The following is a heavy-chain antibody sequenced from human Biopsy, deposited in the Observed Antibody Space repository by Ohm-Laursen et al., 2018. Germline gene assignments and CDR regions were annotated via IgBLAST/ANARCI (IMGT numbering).Heavy chain of an antibody. J-gene: IGHJ4*02. CDR1: GKTFSDYQ. CDR2: INQAGTI. CDR3: GNEVHGRDY. Sequence: SDTLSLTWAVFGKTFSDYQWSWIRQPPGKGLEWIGQINQAGTINYNPSLESRVSISADASKYEFSLRLTSVTAADTAVYLCGNEVHGRDYWGLGAQVTVSS. V-gene: IGHV4-34*08. D-gene: IGHD2-15*01.